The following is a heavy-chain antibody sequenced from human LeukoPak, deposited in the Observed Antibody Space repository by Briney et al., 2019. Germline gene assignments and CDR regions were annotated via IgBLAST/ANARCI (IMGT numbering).Heavy chain of an antibody. J-gene: IGHJ4*02. Sequence: PGGSLRLSCAASGLTFSGYGMHWVRQAPGKGLEWVAIIWYDGSIKYYVDSVKGRFTISRDISKHTLYLQMNSLRPEDTAVYYCTRSDLTYGPFDYWGQGALVTVSS. CDR1: GLTFSGYG. V-gene: IGHV3-33*01. CDR2: IWYDGSIK. D-gene: IGHD3-10*01. CDR3: TRSDLTYGPFDY.